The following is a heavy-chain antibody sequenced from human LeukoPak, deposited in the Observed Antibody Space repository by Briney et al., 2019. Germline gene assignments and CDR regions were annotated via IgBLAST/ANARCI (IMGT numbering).Heavy chain of an antibody. CDR1: GFTFSSSA. V-gene: IGHV3-23*01. Sequence: PGGSLRLSCAATGFTFSSSAMSWVRPSPGKGLESVSLISYIRGTKYYAASVKGRFTISRDNSENTLYLQMSSLRDEDTAVYYCAKDTGQCPIRTSDYWSQGTLVTVCS. D-gene: IGHD6-19*01. CDR3: AKDTGQCPIRTSDY. CDR2: ISYIRGTK. J-gene: IGHJ4*02.